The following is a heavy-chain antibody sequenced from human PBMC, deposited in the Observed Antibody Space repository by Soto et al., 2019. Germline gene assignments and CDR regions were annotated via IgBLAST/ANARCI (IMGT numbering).Heavy chain of an antibody. CDR3: AKDGSYYDILTGSRMDV. D-gene: IGHD3-9*01. CDR2: ISGSGGST. Sequence: GGSLRLSCAASGFTFSSYAMSWVRQAPGKGLEWVSAISGSGGSTYYADSVKGRFTISRDNSKNTLYLQMNSLRAEDTAVYYCAKDGSYYDILTGSRMDVWGQGTTVTVSS. CDR1: GFTFSSYA. V-gene: IGHV3-23*01. J-gene: IGHJ6*02.